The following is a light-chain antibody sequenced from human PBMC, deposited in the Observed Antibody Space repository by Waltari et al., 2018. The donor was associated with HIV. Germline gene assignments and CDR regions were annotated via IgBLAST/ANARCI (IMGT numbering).Light chain of an antibody. V-gene: IGLV1-51*01. CDR2: DDD. CDR1: SSHVGASY. CDR3: GTWDNRLTTVV. J-gene: IGLJ2*01. Sequence: QSVLTQPPSVSAAPGQKVTISCPGGSSHVGASYFSWYQQLPGTAPKLLIYDDDKRPSGIPDRFSGSKSGTSATLGITGLQTGDEADYYCGTWDNRLTTVVFGGGTKLTVL.